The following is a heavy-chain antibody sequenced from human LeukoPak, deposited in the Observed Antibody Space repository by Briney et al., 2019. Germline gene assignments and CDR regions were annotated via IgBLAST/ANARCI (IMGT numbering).Heavy chain of an antibody. CDR3: ARALYCSSTSCRSGMDV. Sequence: SETLSLTCVVSGGSLSTHHWSWIRQSPGRGLEWIGYISDSGSTNYNPSLKSRVTISVDTSKNQFSLMLSSATAADTAVYYCARALYCSSTSCRSGMDVWGQGTTVTVSS. V-gene: IGHV4-59*11. D-gene: IGHD2-2*01. CDR2: ISDSGST. J-gene: IGHJ6*02. CDR1: GGSLSTHH.